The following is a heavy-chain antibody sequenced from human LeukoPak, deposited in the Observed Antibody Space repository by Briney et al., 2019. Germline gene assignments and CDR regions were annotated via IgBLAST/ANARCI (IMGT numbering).Heavy chain of an antibody. V-gene: IGHV3-21*04. Sequence: PGGSLRLSCAASGFTFSSYSMNWVRQAPGKGLEWVSSISSSSSYIYYADSVKGRFTISRDNAKISLYLQMNSLRAEDTAVYYCAKDPGDYGDNDAFDIWGQGTMVTVSS. CDR2: ISSSSSYI. CDR1: GFTFSSYS. CDR3: AKDPGDYGDNDAFDI. J-gene: IGHJ3*02. D-gene: IGHD4-17*01.